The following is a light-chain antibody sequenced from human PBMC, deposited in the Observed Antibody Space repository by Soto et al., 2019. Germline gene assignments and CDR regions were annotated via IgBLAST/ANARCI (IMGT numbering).Light chain of an antibody. CDR2: LTS. CDR1: QSLLHSNGYNY. J-gene: IGKJ1*01. CDR3: MQALRTPWT. Sequence: DIVMTQSPLSLPVTPGEPASISCRSSQSLLHSNGYNYLDWYLQKPGQTPHLLIYLTSNRASGVPGRFSGSGAGTDFTLIISRVEAEDVGDYYCMQALRTPWTFGQGTKVEIK. V-gene: IGKV2-28*01.